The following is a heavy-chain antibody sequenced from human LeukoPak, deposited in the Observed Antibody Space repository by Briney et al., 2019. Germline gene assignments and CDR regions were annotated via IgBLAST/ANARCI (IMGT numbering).Heavy chain of an antibody. Sequence: PGGSLRLSCGGSGFTFSSYAMSWVRQAPGKGLEWVSAISGSGTDTFYANSVKGRFTISRDNPKNTLYLQMNSLRAEDTAVYYCANLVRGNYWGQGTLVTVSS. CDR2: ISGSGTDT. D-gene: IGHD3-10*01. V-gene: IGHV3-23*01. CDR3: ANLVRGNY. CDR1: GFTFSSYA. J-gene: IGHJ4*02.